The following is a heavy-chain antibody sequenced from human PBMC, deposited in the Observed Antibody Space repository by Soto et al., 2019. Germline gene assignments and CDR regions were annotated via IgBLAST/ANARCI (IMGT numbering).Heavy chain of an antibody. V-gene: IGHV4-59*08. CDR1: GGSISSYY. Sequence: SETLSLTSTVSGGSISSYYWSWIRQPPGKGLEWIGYIYYSGSTNYNPSLKSRVTISVDTSKNQFSLKLSSVTAADTAVYYCAKHNILTGYSTNNWFDPWGQGTLVTVSS. D-gene: IGHD3-9*01. J-gene: IGHJ5*02. CDR3: AKHNILTGYSTNNWFDP. CDR2: IYYSGST.